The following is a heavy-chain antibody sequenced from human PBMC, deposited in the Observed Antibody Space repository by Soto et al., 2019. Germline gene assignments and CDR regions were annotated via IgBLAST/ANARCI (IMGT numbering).Heavy chain of an antibody. CDR2: INPNSGGT. Sequence: QVQLVQSGAEVKKPGASVKVSCKASGYTFTGYYMHWVRQAPGQGLEWMGWINPNSGGTNHAQKFQGWVTMTRDTSISTAYMELSRLRSDDTAVYYCGRERSGWDVGEFDYWGQGTLVTVSS. V-gene: IGHV1-2*04. J-gene: IGHJ4*02. CDR1: GYTFTGYY. CDR3: GRERSGWDVGEFDY. D-gene: IGHD6-19*01.